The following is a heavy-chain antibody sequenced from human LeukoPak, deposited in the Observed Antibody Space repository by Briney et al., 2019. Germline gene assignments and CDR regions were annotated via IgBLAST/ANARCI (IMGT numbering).Heavy chain of an antibody. D-gene: IGHD2-21*02. V-gene: IGHV4-59*01. J-gene: IGHJ4*02. CDR2: IYYNGST. Sequence: SETLSLTCTVSGGSISSYYWSWIRQPPGKGLERIGYIYYNGSTNYNPSLKGRVTISVDTSKNQFSLKLSSVTAADTAVYYCASSGDGRENGFDYWGQGTLVTVPS. CDR3: ASSGDGRENGFDY. CDR1: GGSISSYY.